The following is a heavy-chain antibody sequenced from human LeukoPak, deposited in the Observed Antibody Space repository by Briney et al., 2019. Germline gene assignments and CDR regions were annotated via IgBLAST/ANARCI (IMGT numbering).Heavy chain of an antibody. J-gene: IGHJ4*02. CDR3: ARGGMWELIDY. CDR1: GGTFSSYA. CDR2: IIPIFGTE. V-gene: IGHV1-69*13. Sequence: SVRVSCKASGGTFSSYAISWVRQAPGQGLEWMGGIIPIFGTENYAQKFQGRVTITADESTSTAYMELSSLRSEDTAVYYCARGGMWELIDYWGQGTLVTVSS. D-gene: IGHD1-26*01.